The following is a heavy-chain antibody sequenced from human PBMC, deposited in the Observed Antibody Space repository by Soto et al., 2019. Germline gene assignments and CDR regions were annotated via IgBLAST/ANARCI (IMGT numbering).Heavy chain of an antibody. CDR1: GFTFSSYG. D-gene: IGHD1-26*01. Sequence: QVQLVESGGGVVQPGRSLRLSCAASGFTFSSYGMHWVRQAPGKGLEWVAVIWYDGSNKYYADSVKGRFTISRDNSKNTLYLQMNSLRAEDTAVYYCARDPGGSYSYWYFDLWGRGTLVTVSS. V-gene: IGHV3-33*01. CDR3: ARDPGGSYSYWYFDL. CDR2: IWYDGSNK. J-gene: IGHJ2*01.